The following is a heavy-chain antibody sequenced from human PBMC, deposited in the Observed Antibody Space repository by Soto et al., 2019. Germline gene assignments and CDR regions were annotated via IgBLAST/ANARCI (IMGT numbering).Heavy chain of an antibody. D-gene: IGHD6-6*01. CDR2: IYPGDSDT. CDR3: GRSSSATYYYYGMDV. Sequence: PGESLKISCKGSGYSFTSYWIGWVRQMPGKGLEWMGIIYPGDSDTRYSPSFQGQVTISADKSISTAYLQWSSLKASDTAIYYCGRSSSATYYYYGMDVWGQGTTVTVSS. V-gene: IGHV5-51*01. CDR1: GYSFTSYW. J-gene: IGHJ6*02.